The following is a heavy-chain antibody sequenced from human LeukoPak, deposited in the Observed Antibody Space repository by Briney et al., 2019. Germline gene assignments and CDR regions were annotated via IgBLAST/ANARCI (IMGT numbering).Heavy chain of an antibody. D-gene: IGHD2-21*01. Sequence: NASETLSLTCTVSGGSITSSSYYWGWIRQPPGKGLEWIGSIYYSGSTYYNPSLKSRVTISVDTSKNQFSLKLSSVTAADTAVYYCARRPYSRNWFDPWGQGTLVTVSS. V-gene: IGHV4-39*01. CDR2: IYYSGST. CDR1: GGSITSSSYY. J-gene: IGHJ5*02. CDR3: ARRPYSRNWFDP.